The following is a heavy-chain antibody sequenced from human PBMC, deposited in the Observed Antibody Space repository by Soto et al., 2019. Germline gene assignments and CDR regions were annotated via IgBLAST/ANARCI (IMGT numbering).Heavy chain of an antibody. D-gene: IGHD3-10*01. V-gene: IGHV4-39*01. J-gene: IGHJ4*02. CDR2: IYYSGST. CDR3: ARHSPYYGSGSYYNAFDY. Sequence: SETLSLTCTVSGGSISSSSYFWGWIRQPPGKGLEWIGSIYYSGSTYYNPSLKSRVTISVDTSKNQFSLKLSSVTAADTAVYYCARHSPYYGSGSYYNAFDYWGQGTLVTVSS. CDR1: GGSISSSSYF.